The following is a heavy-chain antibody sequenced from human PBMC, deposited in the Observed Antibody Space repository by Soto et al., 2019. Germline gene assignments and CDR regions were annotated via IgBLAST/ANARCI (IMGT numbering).Heavy chain of an antibody. CDR1: GYTFTSYA. D-gene: IGHD2-8*01. CDR2: INAGNGNT. CDR3: ARVGVCTNGVCPPHSQLDY. Sequence: GASVKVSCKASGYTFTSYAMHWVRQAPGQRLEWLGWINAGNGNTKYSQKFQGRVTITRDTSASTAYMELSSLRSEDTAVYYCARVGVCTNGVCPPHSQLDYWGQGTLVTVSS. J-gene: IGHJ4*02. V-gene: IGHV1-3*01.